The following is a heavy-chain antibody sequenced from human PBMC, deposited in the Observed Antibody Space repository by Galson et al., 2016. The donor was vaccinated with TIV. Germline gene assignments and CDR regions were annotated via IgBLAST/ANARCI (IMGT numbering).Heavy chain of an antibody. CDR2: ISDGGNT. J-gene: IGHJ6*02. V-gene: IGHV3-66*02. CDR1: GLSVSINY. CDR3: ARERVVDATYYYYYYGMDV. Sequence: SLRLSCAASGLSVSINYTTWVRQAPGKGLEWVSLISDGGNTYYPDSVKGRFTISRDNSKNTLYLQMNSLRVEDTAVYYCARERVVDATYYYYYYGMDVWGQGTAATVSS. D-gene: IGHD2-15*01.